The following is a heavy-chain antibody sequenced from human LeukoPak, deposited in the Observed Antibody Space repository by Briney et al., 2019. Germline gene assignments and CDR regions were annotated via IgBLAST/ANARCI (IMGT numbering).Heavy chain of an antibody. J-gene: IGHJ3*02. Sequence: VASVKVSCKASGYTFTSYYMHWVRQAPGQGLEWMGIINPSGGSTSYAQKFQGRVTVTRDTSTSTVYMELSSLRSEDTAVYYCARGMGPAAIPTSDAFDIWGQGTMVTVSS. CDR3: ARGMGPAAIPTSDAFDI. D-gene: IGHD2-2*01. V-gene: IGHV1-46*01. CDR1: GYTFTSYY. CDR2: INPSGGST.